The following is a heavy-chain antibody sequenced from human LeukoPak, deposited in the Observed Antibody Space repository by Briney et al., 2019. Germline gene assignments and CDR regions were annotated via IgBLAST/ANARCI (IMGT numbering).Heavy chain of an antibody. Sequence: SQSLSLTCTVSGGSITSGDYYLSWIRQPPGKGLEWVGYIYYSGSTSYNPSLKSRITISVDTSKNQFSLKLTSVTAADTAVYYCARGFDAHNAFDIWGQGTMVTVSS. D-gene: IGHD3-9*01. CDR1: GGSITSGDYY. CDR3: ARGFDAHNAFDI. V-gene: IGHV4-30-4*08. CDR2: IYYSGST. J-gene: IGHJ3*02.